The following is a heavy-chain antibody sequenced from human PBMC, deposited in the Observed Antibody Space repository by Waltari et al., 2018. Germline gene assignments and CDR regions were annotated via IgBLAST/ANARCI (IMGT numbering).Heavy chain of an antibody. J-gene: IGHJ4*02. V-gene: IGHV3-7*01. CDR1: VFTFRNNW. Sequence: EVQLVESGGGLVQPGGSLSFSCAASVFTFRNNWMTWVRQAPGKGLEWVTNINQDGSEKYSVESVKGRFTISRDNAKNSLYLQLNSLRADDTAVYYCTRGGDDSSWYWRNWGQGTLVTVSS. CDR3: TRGGDDSSWYWRN. CDR2: INQDGSEK. D-gene: IGHD6-13*01.